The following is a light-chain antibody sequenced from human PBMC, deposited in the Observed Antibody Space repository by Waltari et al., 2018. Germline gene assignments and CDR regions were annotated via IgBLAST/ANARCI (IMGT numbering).Light chain of an antibody. Sequence: IVLTQSPDTLSLSPGERATLSCRASQSVSSISLVWPQQKPGQAPRLVIYGTSNRAIGFPDRFSGSGSGTDFTLTISRLEPEDFAMYYCQQYDGSVLTFGGGTKVEL. CDR3: QQYDGSVLT. V-gene: IGKV3-20*01. CDR2: GTS. J-gene: IGKJ4*01. CDR1: QSVSSIS.